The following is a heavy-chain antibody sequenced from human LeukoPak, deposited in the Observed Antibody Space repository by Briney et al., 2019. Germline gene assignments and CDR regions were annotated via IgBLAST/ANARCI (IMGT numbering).Heavy chain of an antibody. CDR3: ARATTGTTNWFGP. CDR1: GGSISRYY. V-gene: IGHV4-59*01. Sequence: SETLSLTCTVSGGSISRYYWSWIRQPPGKGLEWIGYIYYSGSTNYNPSLKSRVTISVDTSKNQYSLKLSSVTAADTAVYYCARATTGTTNWFGPWGQGTLVTVSS. D-gene: IGHD1-1*01. CDR2: IYYSGST. J-gene: IGHJ5*02.